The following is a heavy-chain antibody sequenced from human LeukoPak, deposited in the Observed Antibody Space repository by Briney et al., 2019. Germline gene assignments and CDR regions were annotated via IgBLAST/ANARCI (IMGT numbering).Heavy chain of an antibody. CDR2: ISYDGSNK. J-gene: IGHJ1*01. CDR1: GLTFSSYA. Sequence: GGSLRLSCAASGLTFSSYAMHWVRQAPGKGLEWVSVISYDGSNKDYADSVKGRFTISRDNSRNTLSLQMNSLRPEDTAVYYGAKDLLYYGPGTYYNAAEYFQFWGQGTQVTVSS. D-gene: IGHD3-10*01. CDR3: AKDLLYYGPGTYYNAAEYFQF. V-gene: IGHV3-30*18.